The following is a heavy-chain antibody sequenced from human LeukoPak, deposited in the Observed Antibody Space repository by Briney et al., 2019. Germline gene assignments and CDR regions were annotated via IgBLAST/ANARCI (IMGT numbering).Heavy chain of an antibody. Sequence: PSETLSLTCTVSGGSISSSSYYWGWIRQPPGKGLEWIGSIYYSGITYYNPSLKSRVTISVDTSKNQFSLKLSSVTAADTAVYYCARDKGYSSSSDYWGQGTLVTVSS. CDR2: IYYSGIT. V-gene: IGHV4-39*02. CDR3: ARDKGYSSSSDY. J-gene: IGHJ4*02. D-gene: IGHD6-6*01. CDR1: GGSISSSSYY.